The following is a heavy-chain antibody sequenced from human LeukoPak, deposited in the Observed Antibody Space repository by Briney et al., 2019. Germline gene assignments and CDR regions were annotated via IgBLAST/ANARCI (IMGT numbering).Heavy chain of an antibody. CDR2: IYSGGST. J-gene: IGHJ5*02. CDR1: GFTVSSNY. D-gene: IGHD2-21*01. CDR3: ARDVVAGQGNWFDP. V-gene: IGHV3-53*01. Sequence: PGGSLRLSCAASGFTVSSNYMSWVRQAPRKGLELVSVIYSGGSTYYAYSVKGRFTISRDNSKNTLYLQMNSRRAEDTAVYYCARDVVAGQGNWFDPWGQGTLVTVSS.